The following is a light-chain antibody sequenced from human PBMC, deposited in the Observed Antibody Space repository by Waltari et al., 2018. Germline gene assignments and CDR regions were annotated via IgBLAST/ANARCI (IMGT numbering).Light chain of an antibody. Sequence: DIVMTQSPDSLAVSLGERATINCKSSQSVLYSSNNKNYLAWYQQKPGQPPKLPIYWASTRESGVPDRFSGSGSGTDFTHTISSLQAEDVAVYYCQQYYSTLRTFGQGTKVEIK. CDR3: QQYYSTLRT. CDR1: QSVLYSSNNKNY. CDR2: WAS. V-gene: IGKV4-1*01. J-gene: IGKJ1*01.